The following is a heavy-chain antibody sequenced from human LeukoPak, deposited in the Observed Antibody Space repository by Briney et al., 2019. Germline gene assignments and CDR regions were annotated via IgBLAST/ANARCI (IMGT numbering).Heavy chain of an antibody. CDR3: ARQKCSATSCYSGERNAFDI. D-gene: IGHD2-15*01. J-gene: IGHJ3*02. CDR1: GYSFTTYW. V-gene: IGHV5-51*01. CDR2: IYPGDSDT. Sequence: GESLKISCKGSGYSFTTYWIGWVRQMPGKGLEWLGMIYPGDSDTRYSPSFQGQVTISADKSISTAYLRWSSLKASDTAMYYCARQKCSATSCYSGERNAFDIWGQGTMVTVSS.